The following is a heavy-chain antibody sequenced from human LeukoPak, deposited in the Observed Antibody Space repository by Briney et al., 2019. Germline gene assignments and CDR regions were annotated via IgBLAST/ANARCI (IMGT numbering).Heavy chain of an antibody. CDR1: GYTLTELS. D-gene: IGHD3-10*01. J-gene: IGHJ5*02. V-gene: IGHV1-24*01. CDR3: ATEFGELSHNWFDP. Sequence: GASVKVSRKVSGYTLTELSMHWVRQAPGKGREWMGGFDPEDGETIYAQKFQGRVTMTEDTSTDTAYMELSSLRSEDTAVYYCATEFGELSHNWFDPWGQGTLVTVSS. CDR2: FDPEDGET.